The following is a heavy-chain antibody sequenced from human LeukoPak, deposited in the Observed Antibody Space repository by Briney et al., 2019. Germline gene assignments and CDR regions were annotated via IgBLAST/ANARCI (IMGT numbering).Heavy chain of an antibody. Sequence: SETLSLTCTVSGASISSYYWSWIRQPPGKGQERIGYIYYNGSTNKNPSLKSRVTISADTSKNQFSLKVNSVTAADTAVYYCARVGLLDGILDVWDKGTTVTVSS. CDR2: IYYNGST. CDR1: GASISSYY. V-gene: IGHV4-59*01. CDR3: ARVGLLDGILDV. D-gene: IGHD3-10*01. J-gene: IGHJ6*04.